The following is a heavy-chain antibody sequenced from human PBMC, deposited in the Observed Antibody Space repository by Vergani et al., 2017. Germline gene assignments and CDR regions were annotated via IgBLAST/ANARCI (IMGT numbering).Heavy chain of an antibody. Sequence: QVQLVESGGGVVQPGRSLRLSCAASGFTFSSYGMHWVRQAPGKGLEWVAVIWYDGSNKYYADSVKGRFTISRDNSKNTLYLQMNSLRAEDTAVYYCARDVEMATIRRRYDAFDIWGQGTMVTVSS. CDR1: GFTFSSYG. CDR2: IWYDGSNK. V-gene: IGHV3-33*01. J-gene: IGHJ3*02. CDR3: ARDVEMATIRRRYDAFDI. D-gene: IGHD5-24*01.